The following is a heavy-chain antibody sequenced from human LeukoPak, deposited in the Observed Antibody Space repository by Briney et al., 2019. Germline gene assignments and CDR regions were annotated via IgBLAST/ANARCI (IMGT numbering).Heavy chain of an antibody. V-gene: IGHV1-69*05. J-gene: IGHJ5*02. D-gene: IGHD3-10*01. CDR1: GGTFISYA. CDR2: IIPIFGTA. Sequence: SVKVSCKASGGTFISYAISWVRQAPGQGLEWMGGIIPIFGTANYAQKFQGRVTITTDESTSTAYMELSSLRSEDTAVYYCARLLGGISLLGFDPWGQGTLVTVSS. CDR3: ARLLGGISLLGFDP.